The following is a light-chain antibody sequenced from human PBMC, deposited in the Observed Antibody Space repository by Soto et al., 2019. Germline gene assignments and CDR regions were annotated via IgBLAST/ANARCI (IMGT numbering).Light chain of an antibody. Sequence: EIVLTQSPATLSLSPGERATLSCRASQSVGSYLAWYQQKPGQAPRLLIYDASNRATGIPARFSGSGSGTDFILTISSLEPEDFAVYYCQQYNSWPRGTFGPGTKVEIK. J-gene: IGKJ3*01. CDR1: QSVGSY. CDR3: QQYNSWPRGT. CDR2: DAS. V-gene: IGKV3-11*01.